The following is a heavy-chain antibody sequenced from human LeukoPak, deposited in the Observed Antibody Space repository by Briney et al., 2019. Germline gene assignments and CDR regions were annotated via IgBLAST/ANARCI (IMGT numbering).Heavy chain of an antibody. CDR2: IYYSGST. V-gene: IGHV4-30-4*08. J-gene: IGHJ5*02. CDR3: ARVRVGAHWFDP. Sequence: SETLSLTXTVSGGSIGRGDYYWSWIRQPPGKGLEWIGYIYYSGSTYYNPSLKSRVTISVDTSKDQFSLKLSSVTAADTAVYYCARVRVGAHWFDPWGQGTLVTVSS. CDR1: GGSIGRGDYY. D-gene: IGHD1-26*01.